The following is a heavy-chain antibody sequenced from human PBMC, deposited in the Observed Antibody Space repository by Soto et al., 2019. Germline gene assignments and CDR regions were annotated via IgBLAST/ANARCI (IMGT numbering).Heavy chain of an antibody. CDR2: INAGNGNT. J-gene: IGHJ6*02. D-gene: IGHD2-2*01. CDR1: GYTFTSYA. V-gene: IGHV1-3*01. CDR3: ARSTSSNYYYYGMDV. Sequence: QVQLVQSGAEVKKPGASVKVSCKASGYTFTSYAMHWVRQAPGQRLEWMGWINAGNGNTKYSQKFQGRVTITRDTSASTAYMELSSLRSEDTAVYYCARSTSSNYYYYGMDVWGQGTTVTVSS.